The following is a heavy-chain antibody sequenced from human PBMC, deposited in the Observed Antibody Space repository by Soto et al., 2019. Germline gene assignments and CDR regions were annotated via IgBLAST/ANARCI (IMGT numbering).Heavy chain of an antibody. V-gene: IGHV4-30-4*01. CDR3: ASLTQPTEDNWFDP. Sequence: SETLSLTXTVSGGSISSGDYYWSWIRQPPGKGLEWIGYIYYSGSTYYNPSLKSRVTISVDTSKNQFSLKLSSVTAADTAVYYCASLTQPTEDNWFDPWGQGTLVTAPQ. CDR2: IYYSGST. J-gene: IGHJ5*02. CDR1: GGSISSGDYY.